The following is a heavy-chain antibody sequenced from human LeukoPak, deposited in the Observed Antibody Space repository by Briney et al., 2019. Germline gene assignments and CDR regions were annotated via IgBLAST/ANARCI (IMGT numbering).Heavy chain of an antibody. Sequence: GGSLRLSCAASVFTFSSYAMNWVRQAPGKGLEWVAIISYDGSNKYYADSGKGRFTISRDKSKNTLYLQMSSLRAEDTAVYYCARDPWEPTNYFDYWGQGTLVTVSS. J-gene: IGHJ4*02. CDR2: ISYDGSNK. V-gene: IGHV3-30*04. CDR1: VFTFSSYA. D-gene: IGHD1-26*01. CDR3: ARDPWEPTNYFDY.